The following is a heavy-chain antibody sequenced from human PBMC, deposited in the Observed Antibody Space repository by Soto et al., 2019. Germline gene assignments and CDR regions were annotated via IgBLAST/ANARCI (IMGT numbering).Heavy chain of an antibody. CDR2: ISAYNGNT. D-gene: IGHD2-2*03. CDR1: GYTFTSYG. V-gene: IGHV1-18*01. CDR3: ASGAGYCSSTSCYLSWFDP. J-gene: IGHJ5*02. Sequence: VRLVQSGAEVKKPGASVKVSCKASGYTFTSYGISWVRQAPGQGLEWMGWISAYNGNTNYAQKLEGRVTMTTDTSTSTGYMELRSLRSDDTAVYYCASGAGYCSSTSCYLSWFDPWGQGTLLTVSS.